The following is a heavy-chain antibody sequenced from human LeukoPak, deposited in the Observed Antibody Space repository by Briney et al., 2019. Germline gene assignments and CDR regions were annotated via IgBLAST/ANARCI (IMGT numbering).Heavy chain of an antibody. Sequence: PGGFLRLSCAASGFTFDYHYINWVRQAPGKGLEWVANINQDGSEKYYVDSVKGRFTISRDNAKNSLYLQMNSLTAEDTAVYYCARGSQWWRSFYDFWSGFAFDIWGQGTMVTVSS. CDR2: INQDGSEK. V-gene: IGHV3-7*01. CDR3: ARGSQWWRSFYDFWSGFAFDI. CDR1: GFTFDYHY. J-gene: IGHJ3*02. D-gene: IGHD3-3*01.